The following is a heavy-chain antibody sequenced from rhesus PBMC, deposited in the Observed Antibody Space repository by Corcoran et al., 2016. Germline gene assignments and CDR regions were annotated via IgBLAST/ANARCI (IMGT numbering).Heavy chain of an antibody. CDR1: GGSNCTNY. Sequence: QVQLQASGPGLVKPSETLSLTCAVFGGSNCTNYWSWIRQAPGVGLEWIGRIYGSGGSTDYNPSLKSRVTVSTDTSKNQFSLKLSSVTAADTAVYYCARTYYDAFDFWGQGLRVTVSS. J-gene: IGHJ3*01. CDR3: ARTYYDAFDF. V-gene: IGHV4-160*01. CDR2: IYGSGGST. D-gene: IGHD3-16*01.